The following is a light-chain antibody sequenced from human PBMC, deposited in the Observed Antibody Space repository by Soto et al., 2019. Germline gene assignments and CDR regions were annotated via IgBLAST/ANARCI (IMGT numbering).Light chain of an antibody. CDR2: GAS. Sequence: EIVMTQSPATLSVSPGERATLSCRASQSLDGNLAWYQQKPGQGPSLLIYGASTRDTGIPARFSGSGSGTEFTLTISSLQSEDFAVYHCQQYNKWPLTFGEGTKVEIK. CDR1: QSLDGN. CDR3: QQYNKWPLT. J-gene: IGKJ4*01. V-gene: IGKV3-15*01.